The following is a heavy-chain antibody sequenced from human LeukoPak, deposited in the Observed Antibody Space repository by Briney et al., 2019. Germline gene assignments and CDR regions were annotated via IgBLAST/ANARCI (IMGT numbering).Heavy chain of an antibody. CDR1: GFTFSSYG. CDR2: ISYDGSNK. Sequence: GGSLRLSCAASGFTFSSYGVHWVRQAPGKGLEWVAVISYDGSNKYYADSVKGRFTISRDNSKNTLYLQMNSLRAEDTAVYYCAKDRSYCSGGSCYDFDYWGQGTLVTVSS. J-gene: IGHJ4*02. V-gene: IGHV3-30*18. D-gene: IGHD2-15*01. CDR3: AKDRSYCSGGSCYDFDY.